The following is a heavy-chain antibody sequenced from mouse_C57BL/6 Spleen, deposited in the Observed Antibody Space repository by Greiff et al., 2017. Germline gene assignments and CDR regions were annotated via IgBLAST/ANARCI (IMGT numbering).Heavy chain of an antibody. V-gene: IGHV5-9*01. D-gene: IGHD1-1*01. Sequence: EVMLVESGGGLVKPGGSLKLSCAASGFTFSSYTMSWVRQTPEKRLEWVATISGGGGNTYYPDSVKGRFTIARDNAKNTLYLQMSSLRSEDTALYYCARGATVVATRGYAMDYWGQGTSVTVSS. CDR3: ARGATVVATRGYAMDY. J-gene: IGHJ4*01. CDR1: GFTFSSYT. CDR2: ISGGGGNT.